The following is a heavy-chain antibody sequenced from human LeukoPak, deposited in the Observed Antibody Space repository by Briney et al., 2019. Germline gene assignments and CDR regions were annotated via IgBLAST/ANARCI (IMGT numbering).Heavy chain of an antibody. CDR3: AHGARAVSRLRDDILTGYYF. CDR2: ISGSGGST. J-gene: IGHJ4*02. V-gene: IGHV3-23*01. Sequence: GGSLRLSCAASGFTFSSYARSWVRQAAGKGLEWVSAISGSGGSTYYADSVKGRFTISRDNSKNTLYLQMNSLRAEDTAVYYCAHGARAVSRLRDDILTGYYFWGQGTLVTVSS. D-gene: IGHD3-9*01. CDR1: GFTFSSYA.